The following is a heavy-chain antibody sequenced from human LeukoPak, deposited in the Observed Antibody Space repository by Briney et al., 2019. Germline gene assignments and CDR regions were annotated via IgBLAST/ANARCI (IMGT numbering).Heavy chain of an antibody. J-gene: IGHJ4*02. Sequence: SQTLSLTCAVSGGSISSGGYSWSWIRQPPGKGLEWIGYIYHSGSTYYNPSLKSRVTISVDRSKNQFSLKLSSVTAADMAVYYCARDQGDGYNSPPGYWGQGTLVTVSS. CDR2: IYHSGST. CDR1: GGSISSGGYS. D-gene: IGHD5-24*01. V-gene: IGHV4-30-2*01. CDR3: ARDQGDGYNSPPGY.